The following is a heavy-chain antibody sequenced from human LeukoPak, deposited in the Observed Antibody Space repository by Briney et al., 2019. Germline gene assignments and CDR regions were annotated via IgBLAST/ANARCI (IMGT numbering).Heavy chain of an antibody. J-gene: IGHJ4*02. CDR1: GFTFSNAW. D-gene: IGHD2-21*02. CDR3: TTNCGGDCYIIDFDY. Sequence: GGSLRLSCAASGFTFSNAWMSWVRQAPGKGPEWVGRIKSKTDGGTTDYAAPVKGRFTISRDDSKNTLYLQMNSLKTEDTAVYYCTTNCGGDCYIIDFDYWGQGTLVTVSS. V-gene: IGHV3-15*01. CDR2: IKSKTDGGTT.